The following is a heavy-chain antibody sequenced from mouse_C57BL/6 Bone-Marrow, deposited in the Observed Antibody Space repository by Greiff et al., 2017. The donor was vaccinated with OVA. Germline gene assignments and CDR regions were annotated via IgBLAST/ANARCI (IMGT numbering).Heavy chain of an antibody. CDR1: GFNIRDDY. CDR3: TSAIRNYYGSSFDY. J-gene: IGHJ2*01. Sequence: EVQVVESGAELVRPGASVKLSCTASGFNIRDDYMHWVKQRPEQGLEWIGWIDPENGDTEYASKFQGKATITADTSSNTAYLQLSSLTSEDTAVYYCTSAIRNYYGSSFDYWGQGTTLTVSS. V-gene: IGHV14-4*01. D-gene: IGHD1-1*01. CDR2: IDPENGDT.